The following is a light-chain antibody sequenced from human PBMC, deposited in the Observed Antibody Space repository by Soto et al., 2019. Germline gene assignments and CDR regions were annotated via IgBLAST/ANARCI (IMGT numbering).Light chain of an antibody. J-gene: IGKJ4*01. CDR1: QSVSSY. CDR3: XQRRDWPLT. V-gene: IGKV3-11*01. Sequence: EIVLTQSPATLSLSPGERATLSCRASQSVSSYLAWYQQKPGQAPRLLISDASNRATGIPARFSGSGSGTDFTLTVSSLEPEDFAVYXXXQRRDWPLTFGGGTKVEI. CDR2: DAS.